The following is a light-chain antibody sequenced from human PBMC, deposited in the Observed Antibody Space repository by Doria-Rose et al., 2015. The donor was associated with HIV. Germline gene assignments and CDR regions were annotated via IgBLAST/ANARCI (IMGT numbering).Light chain of an antibody. J-gene: IGKJ5*01. Sequence: IQLTQSPSSFSASTGDRVTITCRASQGISSYLAWYQQKPGKAPNLLIYAASTLQSGVPSRFGGSGSGTDFTLTISCLRSEDFATYYCQQYYSYPRVFGQGTRLEIK. V-gene: IGKV1-8*01. CDR1: QGISSY. CDR2: AAS. CDR3: QQYYSYPRV.